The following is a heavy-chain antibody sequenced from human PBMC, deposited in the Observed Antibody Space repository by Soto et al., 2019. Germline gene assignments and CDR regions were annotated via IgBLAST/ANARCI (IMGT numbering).Heavy chain of an antibody. CDR1: GFDFSYYW. CDR2: IDPHGTTT. J-gene: IGHJ1*01. V-gene: IGHV3-74*01. CDR3: TRGLRPSSAGTGAY. Sequence: GGSLRLSCVTSGFDFSYYWIHWIRQAPGKGLVWVSRIDPHGTTTNYADSVKGRFTVSRDNAKDTAYLQMDSLTADDTALYYCTRGLRPSSAGTGAYWGPGTLVTVSS. D-gene: IGHD1-1*01.